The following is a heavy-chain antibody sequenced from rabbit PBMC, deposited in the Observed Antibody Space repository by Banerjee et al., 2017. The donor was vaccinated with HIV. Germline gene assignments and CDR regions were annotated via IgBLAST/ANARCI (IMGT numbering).Heavy chain of an antibody. V-gene: IGHV1S45*01. D-gene: IGHD4-1*01. CDR1: GFSFSNKYV. Sequence: QQQLEESGGGLVKPEGSLTLTCTASGFSFSNKYVMCWVRQALGKGLEWIACINTSSGNNGYARWAKGRFTISKTSSTTVNLQMTSLTAADTATYFCARDVACVVGWKLGWWGQGNLGTVS. CDR2: INTSSGNN. CDR3: ARDVACVVGWKLGW. J-gene: IGHJ3*01.